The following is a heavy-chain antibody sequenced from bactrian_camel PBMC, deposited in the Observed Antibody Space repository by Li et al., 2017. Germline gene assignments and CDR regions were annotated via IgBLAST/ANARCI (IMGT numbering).Heavy chain of an antibody. CDR3: AAEFGHPTFLDYGSDTVVTGETDFTY. CDR1: GYTRSTYF. D-gene: IGHD3*01. J-gene: IGHJ6*01. CDR2: IDNAGSAT. Sequence: QVQLVESGGGSVQAGGSLRLSCAASGYTRSTYFVAWFRQAPGKEREGVAAIDNAGSATYTYAVQGRFTISADNAKNTLFLQMDSLKVEDTAMYYCAAEFGHPTFLDYGSDTVVTGETDFTYWGQGTQVTVS. V-gene: IGHV3S1*01.